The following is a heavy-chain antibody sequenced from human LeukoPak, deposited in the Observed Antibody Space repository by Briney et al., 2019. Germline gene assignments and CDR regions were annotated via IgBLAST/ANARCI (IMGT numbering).Heavy chain of an antibody. V-gene: IGHV4-61*02. Sequence: SETLSLTCTVSGGSISSGSYYWSWIRQPAGKGLEWIGRIYTSGSTNYNPSLKSRVTISVDTSKNQFSLKLSSVTAANTAVYFCARGLYGDYGDYWGQGTLVTVSS. CDR2: IYTSGST. CDR1: GGSISSGSYY. CDR3: ARGLYGDYGDY. J-gene: IGHJ4*02. D-gene: IGHD4-17*01.